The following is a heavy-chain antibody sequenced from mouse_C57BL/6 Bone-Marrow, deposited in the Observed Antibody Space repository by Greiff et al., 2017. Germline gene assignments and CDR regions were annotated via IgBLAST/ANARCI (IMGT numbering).Heavy chain of an antibody. CDR3: ARGGRGMDY. CDR2: IYPSASET. J-gene: IGHJ4*01. V-gene: IGHV1-61*01. CDR1: GYTFTSYW. Sequence: VKLQQPGAELVRPGSSVKLSCKASGYTFTSYWMDWVKQRPGQGLEWIGNIYPSASETHYNQKFKDKATLSVDKSSSTAYMQLSSLASEDSAVYLCARGGRGMDYWGQGASVTVSS.